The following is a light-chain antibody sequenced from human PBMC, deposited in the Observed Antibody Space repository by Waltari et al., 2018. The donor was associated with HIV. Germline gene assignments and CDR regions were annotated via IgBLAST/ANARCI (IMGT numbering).Light chain of an antibody. CDR1: QSVSSY. CDR2: DAS. Sequence: EIVLTQSPATLSLSPGERATLSCRASQSVSSYLAWYQQKPGQAPRLLIYDASNRATGIPARCSGSGSGTDFTLTITSLEPEDFAFYYCQQRSNWPPYTFGQGTKLEIK. J-gene: IGKJ2*01. CDR3: QQRSNWPPYT. V-gene: IGKV3-11*01.